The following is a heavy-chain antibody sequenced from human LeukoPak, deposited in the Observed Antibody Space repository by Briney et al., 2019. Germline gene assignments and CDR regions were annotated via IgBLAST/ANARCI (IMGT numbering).Heavy chain of an antibody. D-gene: IGHD1-7*01. J-gene: IGHJ4*02. V-gene: IGHV4-39*01. CDR3: ASIRYNWNYDY. Sequence: SETLSLTCTVSGGSIITTNYYWGWIRQPPGKGLEWIGSINYSGSTHYNPSLKSRVTISVDTSKNQFSLKLSSATAADTAVYYCASIRYNWNYDYWGQGTLVTVSS. CDR1: GGSIITTNYY. CDR2: INYSGST.